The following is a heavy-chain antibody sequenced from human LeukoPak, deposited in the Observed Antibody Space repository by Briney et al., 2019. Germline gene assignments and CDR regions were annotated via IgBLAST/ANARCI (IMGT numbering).Heavy chain of an antibody. CDR3: ARGPSAYCSGGSCYSGSAWFDP. CDR2: FDPEDGET. V-gene: IGHV1-24*01. J-gene: IGHJ5*02. D-gene: IGHD2-15*01. CDR1: GYTLTELS. Sequence: ASVKVSCKVSGYTLTELSMHWVRQAPGEGLEWMGGFDPEDGETIYAQKFQGRVTMTEDTSTDTAYMELSSLRSEDTAVYYCARGPSAYCSGGSCYSGSAWFDPWGQGTLVTVSS.